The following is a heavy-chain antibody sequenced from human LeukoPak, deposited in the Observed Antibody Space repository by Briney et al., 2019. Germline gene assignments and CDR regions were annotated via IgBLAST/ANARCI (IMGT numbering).Heavy chain of an antibody. D-gene: IGHD3-10*01. CDR1: GFTFSSYS. V-gene: IGHV3-48*04. Sequence: GGSLRLSCAASGFTFSSYSMNWVRQAPGKGLEWVSSISSSSSTIYYADSVKGRFTISRDNAKNSLYLQMNSLRAEDTAVYYCARSGQRNWFDPWGQGTLVTVSS. J-gene: IGHJ5*02. CDR2: ISSSSSTI. CDR3: ARSGQRNWFDP.